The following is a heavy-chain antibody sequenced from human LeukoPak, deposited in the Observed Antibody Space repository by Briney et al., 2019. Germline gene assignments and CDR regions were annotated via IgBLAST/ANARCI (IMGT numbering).Heavy chain of an antibody. CDR1: GFTFSSYS. Sequence: GGTLRLSCAASGFTFSSYSMNWARQAPGKGLEWVSVIYSGGSTYYADSVKGRFTISRDNSKNTLYLQMNSLRAEDTAVYYCARDNYYDSSGYYYFDYWGQGTLVTVSS. CDR3: ARDNYYDSSGYYYFDY. CDR2: IYSGGST. D-gene: IGHD3-22*01. J-gene: IGHJ4*02. V-gene: IGHV3-66*01.